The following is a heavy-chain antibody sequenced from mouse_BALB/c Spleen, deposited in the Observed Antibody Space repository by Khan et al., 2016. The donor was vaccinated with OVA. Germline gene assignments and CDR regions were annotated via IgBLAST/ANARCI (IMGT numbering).Heavy chain of an antibody. CDR1: GFNIKDTY. V-gene: IGHV14-3*02. CDR3: ARITYCDVAY. CDR2: IDPANGYT. Sequence: EVQLQQSGAEFVKPGASVKLSCTASGFNIKDTYMHWVKQRPEQGLEWIGSIDPANGYTKYDPKFQGKATITADKSSNTAYLHLHSLTSEDTASYYCARITYCDVAYWGQGTLVTVSA. D-gene: IGHD2-13*01. J-gene: IGHJ3*01.